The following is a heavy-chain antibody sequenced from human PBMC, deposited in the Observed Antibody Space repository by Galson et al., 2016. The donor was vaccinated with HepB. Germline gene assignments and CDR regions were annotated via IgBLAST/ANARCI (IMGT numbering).Heavy chain of an antibody. CDR2: IDWDDDK. CDR1: GSSLSTHGMR. Sequence: PALVKPTQTLTLTCTFSGSSLSTHGMRVSWIRQPPGKAVEWLARIDWDDDKFYNIFLKTRLTISKDTSKNQVVLTMTNMDPVDTATYYFAQMPYCSGGSCYSLNWFDPWGQGTLVTVSS. D-gene: IGHD2-15*01. CDR3: AQMPYCSGGSCYSLNWFDP. J-gene: IGHJ5*02. V-gene: IGHV2-70*04.